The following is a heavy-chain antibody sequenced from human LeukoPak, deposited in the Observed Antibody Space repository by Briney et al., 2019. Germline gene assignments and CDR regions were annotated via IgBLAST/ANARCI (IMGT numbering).Heavy chain of an antibody. CDR2: IKPDGSAE. D-gene: IGHD6-25*01. CDR3: ARQAASFDY. J-gene: IGHJ4*02. Sequence: GGSLRLSCATSGFTFSSNWMSWVRHAPGRGLEWVANIKPDGSAEYYAASVKGRFTLSRDNAKNSLYLQMNSLRAEDTAVYYCARQAASFDYWGQGTLVTVSS. CDR1: GFTFSSNW. V-gene: IGHV3-7*01.